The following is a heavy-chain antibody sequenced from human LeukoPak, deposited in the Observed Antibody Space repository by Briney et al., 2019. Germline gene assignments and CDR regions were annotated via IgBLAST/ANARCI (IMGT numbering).Heavy chain of an antibody. CDR2: ISYDGRLK. CDR1: GSAFNTYA. V-gene: IGHV3-30*04. J-gene: IGHJ4*02. CDR3: ARDRRGGSFFDS. Sequence: PGGSLRLSCEASGSAFNTYAIHWVRQAPGKGLEWVVVISYDGRLKYYSDSVKGRLTIFRDNSKNTVYLQMSSLRVEDTALYYCARDRRGGSFFDSWGQGTPVTVSS. D-gene: IGHD2-15*01.